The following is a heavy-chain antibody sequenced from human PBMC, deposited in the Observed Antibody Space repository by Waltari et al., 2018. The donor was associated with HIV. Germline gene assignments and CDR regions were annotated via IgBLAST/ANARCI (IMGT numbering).Heavy chain of an antibody. D-gene: IGHD5-18*01. CDR2: IRRATNEK. CDR1: GFAFRHYS. CDR3: VRDDPGYGPIDH. Sequence: LVESGGGVVKTGESLRLMCEASGFAFRHYSFNWVRQSPLRGLEWVLSIRRATNEKFYLASVRGRFVISRDDSESSVHLQMDSVKKEDTGTYFCVRDDPGYGPIDHWGRGTQVTV. J-gene: IGHJ5*02. V-gene: IGHV3-21*04.